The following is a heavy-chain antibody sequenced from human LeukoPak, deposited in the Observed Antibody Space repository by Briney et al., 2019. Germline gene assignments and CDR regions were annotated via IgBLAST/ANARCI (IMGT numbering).Heavy chain of an antibody. V-gene: IGHV3-21*01. D-gene: IGHD3-3*01. CDR2: ISSSSYI. J-gene: IGHJ5*02. CDR1: GFTFSSYS. Sequence: PGGSLRLSCAASGFTFSSYSMNWVRQAPGKGLEWVSSISSSSYIYYADSVKGRFTISRDNAKNSLYLQMNSLRAEDTAVYYCARTLFFGVPLNCFDPWGQGTLVTVSS. CDR3: ARTLFFGVPLNCFDP.